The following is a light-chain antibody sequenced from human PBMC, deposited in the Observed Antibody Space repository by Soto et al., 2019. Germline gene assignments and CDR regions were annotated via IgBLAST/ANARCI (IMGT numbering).Light chain of an antibody. CDR3: QQYHNSPIT. Sequence: IVLTQSPASVSLSRGERATLSCRASQSLISSNFAWYQHKPGQAPRLLIYGVSNRATAIPDRFSGSGSGTDFTLTINRLEPEDFAVYYCQQYHNSPITFGQGTRLEIK. CDR2: GVS. J-gene: IGKJ5*01. V-gene: IGKV3-20*01. CDR1: QSLISSN.